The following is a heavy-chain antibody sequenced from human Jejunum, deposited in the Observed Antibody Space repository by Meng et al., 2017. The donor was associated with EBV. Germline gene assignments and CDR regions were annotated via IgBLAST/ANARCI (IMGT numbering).Heavy chain of an antibody. CDR3: ARPISGYTYYFDY. D-gene: IGHD5-18*01. Sequence: QVQLVQAGTEVKEFGASVKVSCKASGYTFTDYYLHWVRQAPGQGLEWMGRVNPNSGVTNYAEKFQGRVTMTRDTSISTSYMEVSRLTSDDTAVYYCARPISGYTYYFDYWGQGTLVTVSS. CDR2: VNPNSGVT. J-gene: IGHJ4*02. CDR1: GYTFTDYY. V-gene: IGHV1-2*06.